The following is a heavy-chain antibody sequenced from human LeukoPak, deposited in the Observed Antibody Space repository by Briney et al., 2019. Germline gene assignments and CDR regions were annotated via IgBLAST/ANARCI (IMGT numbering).Heavy chain of an antibody. J-gene: IGHJ4*02. CDR1: GFTVSSNY. Sequence: GGSLRLSCAASGFTVSSNYMSWVRQAPGKGLEWVSVIYSGGSTYYADSVKGRFTISRDNSKNTLYLQMNSLRAEDTAVYYCAGNVDTAMVGGDYYFDYWGQGTLVTVSS. CDR3: AGNVDTAMVGGDYYFDY. CDR2: IYSGGST. D-gene: IGHD5-18*01. V-gene: IGHV3-66*01.